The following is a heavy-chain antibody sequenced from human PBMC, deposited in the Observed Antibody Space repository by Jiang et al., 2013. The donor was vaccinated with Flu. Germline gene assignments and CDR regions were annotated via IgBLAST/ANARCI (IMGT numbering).Heavy chain of an antibody. J-gene: IGHJ4*02. Sequence: GAEVKKPGESLEISCKGSGYRFSYYWVGWVRQMPGKGLEWMGIINPDDSDARYGPSFRGQVTISVDKSINTAYLQWRSLRASDTAIYYCARHYRAFYGGNSYFDFWGQGALVTVSS. CDR2: INPDDSDA. V-gene: IGHV5-51*01. CDR1: GYRFSYYW. CDR3: ARHYRAFYGGNSYFDF. D-gene: IGHD4-23*01.